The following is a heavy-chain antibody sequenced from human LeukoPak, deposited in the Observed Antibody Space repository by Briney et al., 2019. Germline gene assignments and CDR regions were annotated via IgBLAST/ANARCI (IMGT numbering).Heavy chain of an antibody. Sequence: SETLSLTCTVSGGSISGYYWSWIRQPAGKGLEWIGRIYTSGSTNYNPSLKSRVTMSVDTSKNQFSLKLSSVTAADTAVYYCARDLRAYCGGDCYSHPGYYYYMDVWGKGTTVTISS. J-gene: IGHJ6*03. CDR2: IYTSGST. V-gene: IGHV4-4*07. D-gene: IGHD2-21*02. CDR1: GGSISGYY. CDR3: ARDLRAYCGGDCYSHPGYYYYMDV.